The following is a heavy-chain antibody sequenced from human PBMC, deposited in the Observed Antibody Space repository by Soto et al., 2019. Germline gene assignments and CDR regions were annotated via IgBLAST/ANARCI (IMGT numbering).Heavy chain of an antibody. D-gene: IGHD2-2*02. J-gene: IGHJ6*02. CDR3: ARLSCSSTSCYTEVGYYYGMDV. CDR2: IYYSGST. CDR1: GGSISSSSYY. Sequence: SETLSLTCTVSGGSISSSSYYWGWIRKPPGKGLEWMGSIYYSGSTYYNPSLKSRVTISVDTSKNQFSLKLSSVTAADTAVYYCARLSCSSTSCYTEVGYYYGMDVWGQGTTVTVSS. V-gene: IGHV4-39*01.